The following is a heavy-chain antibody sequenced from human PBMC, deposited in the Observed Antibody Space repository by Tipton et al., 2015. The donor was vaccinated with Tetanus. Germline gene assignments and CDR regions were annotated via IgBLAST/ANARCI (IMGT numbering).Heavy chain of an antibody. D-gene: IGHD2-21*01. V-gene: IGHV1-2*02. Sequence: QLVQSGAEVKKPGASVKVSCKASGYTFTGYYIYWVRQAPGQGLEWMGWIDPNSGGTVYAQKFQGRVTMTRETSISTAYMELRSLRSDDTAVYYCARDKGDYISYGMDVWGPGTTVTVS. J-gene: IGHJ6*02. CDR3: ARDKGDYISYGMDV. CDR2: IDPNSGGT. CDR1: GYTFTGYY.